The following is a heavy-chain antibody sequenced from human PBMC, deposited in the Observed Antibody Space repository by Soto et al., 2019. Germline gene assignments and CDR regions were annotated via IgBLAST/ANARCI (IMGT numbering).Heavy chain of an antibody. CDR3: AGGGYDILAGYAEGCYCYYMDV. J-gene: IGHJ6*03. D-gene: IGHD3-9*01. V-gene: IGHV1-69*02. Sequence: QVQLVQSGAEVKKPGSSVKVSCKASGGTFSSYTISWVRQAPGQGLEWMGRIIPILSIANYAQKSQGRVTISADKSTMPAYMELSSLRFEDTGVDYWAGGGYDILAGYAEGCYCYYMDVWGKGTTVTVSS. CDR1: GGTFSSYT. CDR2: IIPILSIA.